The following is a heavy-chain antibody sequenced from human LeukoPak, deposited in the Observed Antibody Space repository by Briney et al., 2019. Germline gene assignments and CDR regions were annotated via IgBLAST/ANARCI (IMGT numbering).Heavy chain of an antibody. CDR3: AKDEIKIDMYGTFDY. CDR2: ISWNSGSI. D-gene: IGHD3-10*02. CDR1: GFTFDDYA. V-gene: IGHV3-9*03. Sequence: GRSLRLSCAASGFTFDDYAMQWVRQAPGKGLEWVSGISWNSGSIGYADSVQGRFTISRDNAKNSLYLQMNSLRAEDMALYYCAKDEIKIDMYGTFDYWGQGTLVTVSS. J-gene: IGHJ4*02.